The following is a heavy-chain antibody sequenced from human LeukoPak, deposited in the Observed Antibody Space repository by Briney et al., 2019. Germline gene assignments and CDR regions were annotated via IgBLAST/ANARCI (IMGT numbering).Heavy chain of an antibody. CDR1: GYTFTSYG. Sequence: ASVKVSCKASGYTFTSYGISWVRQAPGQGLEWMGWISAYNGNTNYAQKLQGRVTMTTDTSTSTAYMELRSLRSEDTAVYYCARPRRYSYGLLFDYWGQGTLVTVSS. V-gene: IGHV1-18*01. CDR3: ARPRRYSYGLLFDY. D-gene: IGHD5-18*01. J-gene: IGHJ4*02. CDR2: ISAYNGNT.